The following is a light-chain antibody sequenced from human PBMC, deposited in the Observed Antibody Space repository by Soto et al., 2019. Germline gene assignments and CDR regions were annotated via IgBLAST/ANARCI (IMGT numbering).Light chain of an antibody. CDR1: QFISNY. Sequence: DIQMTQSPSSPSASVGDRVTFTCRASQFISNYLNWYQQKPGKAPKLLIYAASHLRSGVPSRFSGSASGTDFTLTISRLQPEDFATYYCQQSYSASTFGQGTRREIK. V-gene: IGKV1-39*01. J-gene: IGKJ2*01. CDR2: AAS. CDR3: QQSYSAST.